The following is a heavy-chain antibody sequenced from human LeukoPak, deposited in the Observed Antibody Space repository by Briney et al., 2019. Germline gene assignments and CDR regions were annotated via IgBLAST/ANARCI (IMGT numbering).Heavy chain of an antibody. J-gene: IGHJ5*02. D-gene: IGHD6-13*01. CDR2: INHSGST. CDR1: GGSFSGYY. Sequence: PSETLSLTCAVYGGSFSGYYWSWIRQPPGKGLEWIGEINHSGSTNYNPSLKSRVTISVDTYKKQFSLKLSSVTAADTAVYYCARAGYSSSWYSNNWFDPWGQGTLVTVSS. V-gene: IGHV4-34*01. CDR3: ARAGYSSSWYSNNWFDP.